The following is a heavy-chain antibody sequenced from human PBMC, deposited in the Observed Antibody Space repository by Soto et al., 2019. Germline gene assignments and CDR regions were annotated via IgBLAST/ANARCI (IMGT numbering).Heavy chain of an antibody. D-gene: IGHD3-10*01. CDR2: ISANGGAT. J-gene: IGHJ4*02. Sequence: EVQVLESGGDLVQPGGSLRLSCAASQFTFRNYALIWVRQAPGKGLDWVSAISANGGATFYADSVKGRFTIYRDNSKNTLYLQLDSLRDEDTALYYGAVLGSDSGSDYWGPGTLVTVSS. CDR1: QFTFRNYA. V-gene: IGHV3-23*01. CDR3: AVLGSDSGSDY.